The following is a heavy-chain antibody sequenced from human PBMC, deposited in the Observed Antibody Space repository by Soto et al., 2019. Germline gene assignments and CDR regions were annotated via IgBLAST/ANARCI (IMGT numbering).Heavy chain of an antibody. Sequence: SGPTLGNPTQTRTLTCTFSGFSLSTSGVGVGWIRQPPGKALEWLALIYWDDDKRDSPSLKSRLTITKDTSKNQVVLTMTNMDPVDTATYYCARHDVDTGHLYWGQGTLVDASS. D-gene: IGHD5-18*01. CDR3: ARHDVDTGHLY. CDR2: IYWDDDK. CDR1: GFSLSTSGVG. J-gene: IGHJ4*02. V-gene: IGHV2-5*02.